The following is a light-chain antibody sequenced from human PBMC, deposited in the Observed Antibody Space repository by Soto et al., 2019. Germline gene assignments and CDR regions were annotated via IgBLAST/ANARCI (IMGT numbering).Light chain of an antibody. CDR2: VNSGGSH. Sequence: QLVLTQSPSASASLGASVKLTCTLSSGHSNYAIAWHQQQPEKGPRYLMKVNSGGSHIKGDGIPDRFSGSISGAERYLFISSLQSEDEADYYCQTWGTGSAIVVFGGGTQLTVL. V-gene: IGLV4-69*01. J-gene: IGLJ7*01. CDR3: QTWGTGSAIVV. CDR1: SGHSNYA.